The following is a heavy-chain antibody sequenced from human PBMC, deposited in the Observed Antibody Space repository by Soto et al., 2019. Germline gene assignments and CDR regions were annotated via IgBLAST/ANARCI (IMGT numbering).Heavy chain of an antibody. Sequence: GGSLRLSCVASGFTFSNAWMNWVRQAPGKGLEWVGRIKSKTDGGTTDYAAPVKGRFTISRDDSKNTLYLQMNSLKTEDTAVYYCTTGGPDSYGYLSDYWGQGTLVTVSS. V-gene: IGHV3-15*07. CDR1: GFTFSNAW. D-gene: IGHD5-18*01. J-gene: IGHJ4*02. CDR3: TTGGPDSYGYLSDY. CDR2: IKSKTDGGTT.